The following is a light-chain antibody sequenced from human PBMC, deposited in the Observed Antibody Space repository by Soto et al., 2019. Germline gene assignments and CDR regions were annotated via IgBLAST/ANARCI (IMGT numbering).Light chain of an antibody. J-gene: IGKJ1*01. CDR1: QSLIYSDGIAY. CDR2: KVS. Sequence: DVVMTQSPLSLPVTLGQPASISCRSSQSLIYSDGIAYLNWFHQRPGQSPRRLIYKVSNRDSGVPDRFSGSESGTDFTLTISRVEAEDVGVYYCMQGTHWPPTFGRGTKVEIK. V-gene: IGKV2-30*01. CDR3: MQGTHWPPT.